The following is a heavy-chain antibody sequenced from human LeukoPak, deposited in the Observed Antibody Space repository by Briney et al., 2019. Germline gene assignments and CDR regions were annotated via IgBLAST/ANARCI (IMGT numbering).Heavy chain of an antibody. V-gene: IGHV4-38-2*02. J-gene: IGHJ4*02. D-gene: IGHD6-19*01. CDR1: GYSISSGYY. CDR3: ARDLYSSGWGYFDY. Sequence: SETLSLTCTISGYSISSGYYWGWIRQPPGKGLEWIGSIYHSGSTYYNPSLKSRVTISLDTSENQFSLKLSSVTATDTAVYYCARDLYSSGWGYFDYWGQGTLVTVSS. CDR2: IYHSGST.